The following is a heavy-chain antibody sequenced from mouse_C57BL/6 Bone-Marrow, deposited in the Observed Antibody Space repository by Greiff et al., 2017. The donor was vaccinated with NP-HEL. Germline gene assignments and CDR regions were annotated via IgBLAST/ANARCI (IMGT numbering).Heavy chain of an antibody. V-gene: IGHV5-4*01. D-gene: IGHD1-1*01. Sequence: EVQLVESGGGLVKPGGSLKLSCAASGFTFSSYAMSWVRQTPEKRLEWVATISDGGSYTYYPDNVKGRFTISRDNAKNNLYLQMSHLKSEDTAMYYCARDGDYYWFAYWGQGTLVTVSA. J-gene: IGHJ3*01. CDR2: ISDGGSYT. CDR1: GFTFSSYA. CDR3: ARDGDYYWFAY.